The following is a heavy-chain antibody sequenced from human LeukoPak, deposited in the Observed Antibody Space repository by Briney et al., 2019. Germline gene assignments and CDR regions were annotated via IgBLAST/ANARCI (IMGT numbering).Heavy chain of an antibody. V-gene: IGHV4-61*01. J-gene: IGHJ4*02. D-gene: IGHD3-16*01. Sequence: SETLTLTCTVSGGSVSSGSSYWSWIRQPPGKGLEWIGYISYSGSTNYNPSLKSRVTISVDTSNNQFSLKLISVTAADTAVYYCAGGRRDLTAVNLPAFKYWGQGIQVTVSS. CDR2: ISYSGST. CDR1: GGSVSSGSSY. CDR3: AGGRRDLTAVNLPAFKY.